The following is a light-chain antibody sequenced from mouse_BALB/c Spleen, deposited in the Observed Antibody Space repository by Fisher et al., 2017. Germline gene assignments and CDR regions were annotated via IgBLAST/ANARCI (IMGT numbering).Light chain of an antibody. CDR3: QQWSSNPPT. Sequence: KLWIYLTSNLASGVPARFSGSGSGTSYSLTISSMEAEDAATYYCQQWSSNPPTFGAGTKLELK. CDR2: LTS. V-gene: IGKV4-68*01. J-gene: IGKJ5*01.